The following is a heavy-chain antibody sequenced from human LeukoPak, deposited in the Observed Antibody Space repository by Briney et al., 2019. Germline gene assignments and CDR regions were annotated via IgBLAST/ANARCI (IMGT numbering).Heavy chain of an antibody. D-gene: IGHD3-16*01. CDR3: ARGGGLDV. J-gene: IGHJ6*02. Sequence: GGSLRLSCAASGFTFSSYWMNWARQAPGKGLEWVASINHNGNVNYYVDSVKGRFTISRDNAKDSLYLQMSNLRAEDTAVYFCARGGGLDVWGQGATVTVSS. CDR1: GFTFSSYW. CDR2: INHNGNVN. V-gene: IGHV3-7*03.